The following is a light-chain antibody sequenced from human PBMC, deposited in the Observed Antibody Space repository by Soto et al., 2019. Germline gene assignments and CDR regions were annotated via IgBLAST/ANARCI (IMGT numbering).Light chain of an antibody. CDR2: SAS. Sequence: EIVLTQSPGTLSLSPGERATLSCRASQSVRSSYVAWYQQKPGQAPRLLIYSASSRATGIPDRFGGSGSGTDFTLTISRLEPEDFAVYYCQQYGSSPYTFGQGTKLDI. CDR1: QSVRSSY. J-gene: IGKJ2*01. V-gene: IGKV3-20*01. CDR3: QQYGSSPYT.